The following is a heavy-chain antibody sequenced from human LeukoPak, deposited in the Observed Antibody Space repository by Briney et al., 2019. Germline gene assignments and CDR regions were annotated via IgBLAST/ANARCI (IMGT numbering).Heavy chain of an antibody. Sequence: PGGSLRLSCAASGFTFSSYSFNWVRQVPGKGLEWVSSITTTFYTYYTDSVKGRFTISRDNAKNSLYLQMISLRAADTAVYYCARELVDATARRNYYFDYWGQGTLVTVSS. D-gene: IGHD1-26*01. V-gene: IGHV3-21*01. CDR3: ARELVDATARRNYYFDY. J-gene: IGHJ4*02. CDR1: GFTFSSYS. CDR2: ITTTFYT.